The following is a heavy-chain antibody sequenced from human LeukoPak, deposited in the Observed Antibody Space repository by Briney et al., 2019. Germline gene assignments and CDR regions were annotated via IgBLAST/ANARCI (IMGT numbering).Heavy chain of an antibody. J-gene: IGHJ4*02. CDR2: IYPADSDT. Sequence: GESLKISCKGSGYTFTNYWIGWVRQMPGKGLEGMGIIYPADSDTRYSPSFQGQVTISADKSISTAYLQWSSLKASDTAMYYCARHETSGSGDYWGQGTLVTVSS. V-gene: IGHV5-51*01. D-gene: IGHD1-26*01. CDR1: GYTFTNYW. CDR3: ARHETSGSGDY.